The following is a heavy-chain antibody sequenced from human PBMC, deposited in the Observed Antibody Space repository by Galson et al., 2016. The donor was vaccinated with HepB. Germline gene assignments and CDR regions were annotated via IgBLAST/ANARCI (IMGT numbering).Heavy chain of an antibody. J-gene: IGHJ4*02. D-gene: IGHD1-26*01. CDR1: GFTVSNNY. CDR2: IYIGGDT. Sequence: SLRLSCAASGFTVSNNYMTWVRQSPGKGLEWLSVIYIGGDTYYADSVKGRFTISRDNSKSTVYLQMHRLRAEGTAVYYCAKDRRIVGIFFDFWGQGTLVTVSS. V-gene: IGHV3-53*05. CDR3: AKDRRIVGIFFDF.